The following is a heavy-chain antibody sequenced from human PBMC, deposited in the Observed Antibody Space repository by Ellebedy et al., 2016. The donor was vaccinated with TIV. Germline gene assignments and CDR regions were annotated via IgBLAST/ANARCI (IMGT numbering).Heavy chain of an antibody. J-gene: IGHJ5*02. CDR3: ARYCNSTTCSNWFDP. CDR2: ISASNGNT. Sequence: AASVKVSCKTSGYTFTSYGISWVRQPPGQGLEWMGWISASNGNTTYAQMLQGRVTMTTDTFTSTAYMELRSLRSDDTAVYYCARYCNSTTCSNWFDPWGQGTLVTVSS. D-gene: IGHD2-2*01. V-gene: IGHV1-18*04. CDR1: GYTFTSYG.